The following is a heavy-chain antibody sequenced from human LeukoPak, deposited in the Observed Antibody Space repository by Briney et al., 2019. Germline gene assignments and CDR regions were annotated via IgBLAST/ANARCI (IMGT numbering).Heavy chain of an antibody. J-gene: IGHJ4*02. CDR3: AKDIGYSSGWYFDY. D-gene: IGHD6-19*01. V-gene: IGHV3-9*01. CDR2: ISWNSGSI. Sequence: GGSLRLSCAASGFTFDDYAMHWVRQAPGKGLEWVSGISWNSGSIGYADSVKGRFTISRDNAKNSLYLQMNSLRAEDTALYYCAKDIGYSSGWYFDYWGQGTLVTVSS. CDR1: GFTFDDYA.